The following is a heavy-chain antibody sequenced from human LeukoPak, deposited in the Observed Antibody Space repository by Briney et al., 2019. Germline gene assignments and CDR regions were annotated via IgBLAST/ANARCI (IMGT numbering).Heavy chain of an antibody. Sequence: ASVKVSCKASGYTFTSYGISWVRQAPGQGLEWMGWISAYNGNTNYAQKLQGRVTMTTGTSTSTAYMELRSLRSDDTAVYYCASLGSGWYYFDYWGQGTLVTVSS. J-gene: IGHJ4*02. V-gene: IGHV1-18*01. D-gene: IGHD6-19*01. CDR2: ISAYNGNT. CDR3: ASLGSGWYYFDY. CDR1: GYTFTSYG.